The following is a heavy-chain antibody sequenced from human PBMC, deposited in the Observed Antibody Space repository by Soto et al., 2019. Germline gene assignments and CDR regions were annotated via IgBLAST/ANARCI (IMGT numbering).Heavy chain of an antibody. V-gene: IGHV1-69*01. CDR2: LIPIFGSS. J-gene: IGHJ4*02. CDR1: GGTFSSYG. CDR3: ATVGETRGFYFDY. Sequence: QVQLVQSGAEVRKPGSSVKVSCKASGGTFSSYGINWVRQAPGPGPEWMGGLIPIFGSSNYAQKFQGGVAIIADDSTSTVFMELRSLRSEDTAVYYCATVGETRGFYFDYWGQGTLVTVSS.